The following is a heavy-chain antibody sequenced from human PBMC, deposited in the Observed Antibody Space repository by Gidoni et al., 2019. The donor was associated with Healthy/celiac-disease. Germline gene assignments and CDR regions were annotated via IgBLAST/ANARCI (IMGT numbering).Heavy chain of an antibody. CDR3: AKDWDYYDSSGYYDY. J-gene: IGHJ4*02. Sequence: QVQLVESGGGVVQPGRSLRLSCAASGFTFSSYGMHWVRQAPGKGLEWVAVISYDGSNKYYADSVKSRFTISRDNSKNTLYLQMNSLRAEDTAVYYCAKDWDYYDSSGYYDYWGQGTLVTVSS. D-gene: IGHD3-22*01. V-gene: IGHV3-30*18. CDR1: GFTFSSYG. CDR2: ISYDGSNK.